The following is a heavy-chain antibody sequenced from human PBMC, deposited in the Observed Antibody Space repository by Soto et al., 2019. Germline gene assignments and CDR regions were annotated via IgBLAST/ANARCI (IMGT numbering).Heavy chain of an antibody. Sequence: GGSLRLSCTASGFTFGDYAMSWFRQAPGKGLEWVGFIRSKAYGGTTEYAASVKGRFTISRDDSKSIAYLQMNSLKTEDTAVYYCTAPLAYNWNVPFDIRGQGTTVTVSS. D-gene: IGHD1-1*01. CDR2: IRSKAYGGTT. CDR3: TAPLAYNWNVPFDI. J-gene: IGHJ3*02. V-gene: IGHV3-49*03. CDR1: GFTFGDYA.